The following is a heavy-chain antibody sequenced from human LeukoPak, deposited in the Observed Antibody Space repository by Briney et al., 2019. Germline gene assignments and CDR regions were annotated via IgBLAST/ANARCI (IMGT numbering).Heavy chain of an antibody. Sequence: SETLSLTCTVSDGSISSGSYYWSWIRQPAGKGLEWIGRIYTSGSTNYNPSLKSRVTISVDTSKNQFSLKLSSVTAADTAVYYCARVGSSSNHWGQGTLVTVSS. CDR3: ARVGSSSNH. CDR2: IYTSGST. D-gene: IGHD6-6*01. V-gene: IGHV4-61*02. J-gene: IGHJ5*02. CDR1: DGSISSGSYY.